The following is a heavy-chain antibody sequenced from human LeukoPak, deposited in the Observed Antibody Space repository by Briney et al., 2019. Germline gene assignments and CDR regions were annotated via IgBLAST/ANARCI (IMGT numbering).Heavy chain of an antibody. CDR2: TYYSGST. Sequence: SETLSLTCNVSGGSISSYYWSWIRQPPGKGLEWIGYTYYSGSTSYNPSLKSRVTISVDTSKNQFSLKLSSVTAADTAVYYCAGVVISAFDIWGQGTMVTVSS. CDR1: GGSISSYY. CDR3: AGVVISAFDI. V-gene: IGHV4-59*12. D-gene: IGHD3-22*01. J-gene: IGHJ3*02.